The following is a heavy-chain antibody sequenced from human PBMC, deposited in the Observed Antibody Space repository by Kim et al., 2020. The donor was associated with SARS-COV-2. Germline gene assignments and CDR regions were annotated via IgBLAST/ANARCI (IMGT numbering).Heavy chain of an antibody. CDR3: ARSSSSSWCLDY. J-gene: IGHJ4*02. Sequence: YAHPVEGRLTLSRDNSKNTLYLQMNSLRAEDTAVYYCARSSSSSWCLDYWGQGTLVTVSS. D-gene: IGHD6-13*01. V-gene: IGHV3-33*01.